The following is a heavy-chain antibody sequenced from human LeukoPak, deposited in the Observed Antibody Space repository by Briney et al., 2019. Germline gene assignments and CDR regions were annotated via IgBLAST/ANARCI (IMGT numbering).Heavy chain of an antibody. Sequence: GESLKISCKGSGYIFTTYWIGWVRQVPGKGLEWMGIIYPGDSDTTYSPSFQGQVTLSADKSISTAYLQWSSLKASDTAMYYCARVFTDRYFDYWGQGTLVTVSS. J-gene: IGHJ4*02. CDR3: ARVFTDRYFDY. D-gene: IGHD6-13*01. CDR2: IYPGDSDT. CDR1: GYIFTTYW. V-gene: IGHV5-51*01.